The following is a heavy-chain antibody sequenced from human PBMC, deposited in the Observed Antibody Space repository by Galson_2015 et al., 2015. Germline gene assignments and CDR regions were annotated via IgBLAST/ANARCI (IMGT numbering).Heavy chain of an antibody. CDR1: GGSISSYY. V-gene: IGHV4-59*01. D-gene: IGHD1-26*01. Sequence: ETLSLTCTVSGGSISSYYWSWIRQPPGKGLEWIGYIYYSRSANYNPSLKSRVTMSVDTSQNHFSLKLSSVTAADTAVYYCARMYSGSYGDAFDIWGQGTMVTVSS. CDR3: ARMYSGSYGDAFDI. J-gene: IGHJ3*02. CDR2: IYYSRSA.